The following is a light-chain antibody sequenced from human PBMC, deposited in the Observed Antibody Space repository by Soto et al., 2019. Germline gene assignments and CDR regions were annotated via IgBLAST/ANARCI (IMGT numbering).Light chain of an antibody. V-gene: IGKV1-27*01. Sequence: DIQMTQSPSSLSASVGDRVTITCRASQGISNYLAWYQQKPGKVPKLLIYAASTLQSGVPSRFSGSGSGTDFTLTISSLQPEDVATYYCQKYNSALFGLTFGGGTKVEIK. CDR3: QKYNSALFGLT. J-gene: IGKJ4*01. CDR2: AAS. CDR1: QGISNY.